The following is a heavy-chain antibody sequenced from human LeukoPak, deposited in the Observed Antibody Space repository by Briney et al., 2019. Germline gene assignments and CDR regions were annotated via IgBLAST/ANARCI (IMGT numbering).Heavy chain of an antibody. CDR3: ARDRPNYYGSDGHYYRRDGDY. V-gene: IGHV3-23*01. J-gene: IGHJ4*02. CDR2: ITSRGEGT. CDR1: GFTFSIYA. D-gene: IGHD3-22*01. Sequence: GGSLRLSCAASGFTFSIYAMSWVRQAPGKGLQWVSSITSRGEGTWYVASVKGRFTITRDNSENTLYLQMHSLRAEDTAVYYCARDRPNYYGSDGHYYRRDGDYWGRGTLVSVSS.